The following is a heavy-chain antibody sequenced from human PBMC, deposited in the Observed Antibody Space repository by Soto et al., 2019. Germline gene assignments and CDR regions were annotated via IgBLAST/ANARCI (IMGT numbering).Heavy chain of an antibody. Sequence: GGSLRLSCAASGFTFSSYSMNWVRQAPGKGLEWVSSISSSSSYIYYADSVKGRFTISRDNAKNSLYLQMNSLRAEDTAVYYCARDGPPYGDYPSYYYYMDVWGKGTTVTVSS. J-gene: IGHJ6*03. V-gene: IGHV3-21*01. CDR2: ISSSSSYI. CDR3: ARDGPPYGDYPSYYYYMDV. CDR1: GFTFSSYS. D-gene: IGHD4-17*01.